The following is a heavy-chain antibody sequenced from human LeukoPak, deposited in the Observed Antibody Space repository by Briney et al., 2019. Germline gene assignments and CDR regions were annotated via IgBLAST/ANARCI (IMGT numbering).Heavy chain of an antibody. CDR3: AKRNEYCSGSYFDY. CDR1: GFTFDDYA. V-gene: IGHV3-43*02. CDR2: ITGDGGFT. D-gene: IGHD3-10*01. Sequence: GGPLRLSCAASGFTFDDYAMHWVRQPPGKGLEWVSLITGDGGFTCHADSVKGRFTISRDNSKNSLYLQMNSLSSEPRTWPYIAKRNEYCSGSYFDYWGPGTLVTVSS. J-gene: IGHJ4*02.